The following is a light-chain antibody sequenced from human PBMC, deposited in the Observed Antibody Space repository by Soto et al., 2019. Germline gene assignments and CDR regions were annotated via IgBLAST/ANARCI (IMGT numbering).Light chain of an antibody. CDR3: EYYGSSIT. CDR2: GTS. J-gene: IGKJ4*01. V-gene: IGKV3-20*01. Sequence: ESVLTEAPGTLSLSPGERVTLSGRASQSISNNHLAWYQQKPGQAPRLLIHGTSNRATGIPDRFSGSGSGTDFTLTFSRLEPEDFAVYYCEYYGSSITFGGGTKVDIK. CDR1: QSISNNH.